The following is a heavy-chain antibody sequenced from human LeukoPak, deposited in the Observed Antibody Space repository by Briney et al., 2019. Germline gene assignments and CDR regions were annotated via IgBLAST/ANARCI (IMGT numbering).Heavy chain of an antibody. CDR2: IWYDGSNK. V-gene: IGHV3-33*01. D-gene: IGHD4-11*01. Sequence: PGRSLRLSCAASGFTFSSYGMHWVRQAPGKGLEWVAVIWYDGSNKYYADSVKGRFTISRDNSKNTLYLQMNSLRAEDTAVYYCARERTLDYSNCVPRYYYGMDVWGQGTTVTVSS. J-gene: IGHJ6*02. CDR3: ARERTLDYSNCVPRYYYGMDV. CDR1: GFTFSSYG.